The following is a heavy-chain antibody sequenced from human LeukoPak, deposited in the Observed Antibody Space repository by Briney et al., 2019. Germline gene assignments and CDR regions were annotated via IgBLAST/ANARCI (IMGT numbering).Heavy chain of an antibody. V-gene: IGHV4-59*08. CDR2: IHYSEGT. CDR1: GASISSYY. J-gene: IGHJ4*02. D-gene: IGHD3-22*01. Sequence: SETLSLTCTVSGASISSYYWSWIRQPPGKGVGWIGYIHYSEGTRYNPSLKSRVTISVDTSKNQFSLNLSSVTAADTAVYYCARQYYYYSIDSWGQGTLVTVSS. CDR3: ARQYYYYSIDS.